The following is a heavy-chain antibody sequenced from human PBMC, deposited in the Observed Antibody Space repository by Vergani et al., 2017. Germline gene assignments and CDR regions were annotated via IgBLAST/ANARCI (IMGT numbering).Heavy chain of an antibody. CDR1: GFTFSACP. CDR2: IWYDGATR. Sequence: VQLVESGGNLIQPGGSLRLSCGASGFTFSACPMTWVRQAPGKGLEWVAVIWYDGATRYMADAVKGRFTISRDNSKNTVNLQMNRLRADDTAVYFCGKDHSESYTTYYSFWSGPEFDSRAQGTLVTVAA. V-gene: IGHV3-33*03. CDR3: GKDHSESYTTYYSFWSGPEFDS. J-gene: IGHJ4*02. D-gene: IGHD3-3*01.